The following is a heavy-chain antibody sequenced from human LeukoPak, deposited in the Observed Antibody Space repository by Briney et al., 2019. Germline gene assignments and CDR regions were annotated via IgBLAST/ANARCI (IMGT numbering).Heavy chain of an antibody. Sequence: ASVKVSCKASGGTFSSYAISWVRQAPGQGLEWMGRIIPIFGTANYAQKFQGRVTITTDESTSTAYMELSSLRSEDTAVYYCAKRYSSGWYYFDYWGQGTLVTVSS. D-gene: IGHD6-19*01. CDR2: IIPIFGTA. J-gene: IGHJ4*02. CDR1: GGTFSSYA. V-gene: IGHV1-69*05. CDR3: AKRYSSGWYYFDY.